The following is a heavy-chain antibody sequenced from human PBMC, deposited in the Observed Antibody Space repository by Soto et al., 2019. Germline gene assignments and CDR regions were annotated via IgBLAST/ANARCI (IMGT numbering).Heavy chain of an antibody. CDR1: GYSFTTYW. CDR3: VRLRLSAADPFDY. V-gene: IGHV5-51*01. Sequence: GESLKISCKGSGYSFTTYWIGWVRQMSGKGLEWMGIIYPGDSDTKYSPSFQGHDTISADKSISTAYLQWSSLKASDTAMFYCVRLRLSAADPFDYWGQGTLVTVSS. CDR2: IYPGDSDT. J-gene: IGHJ4*02.